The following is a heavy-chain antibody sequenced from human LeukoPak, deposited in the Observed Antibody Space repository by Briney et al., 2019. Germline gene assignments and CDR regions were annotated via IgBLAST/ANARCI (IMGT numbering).Heavy chain of an antibody. J-gene: IGHJ5*02. CDR1: GGSISSGGYY. V-gene: IGHV4-31*03. Sequence: PAQTLSLTCTVSGGSISSGGYYWSWLRQHPGTGLEWIGYIYYSGSTYYNPSLKSRVTISVDTSKNQFSLKLSSVTAADTAVYYCARADDYGRWFDPWGQGTLVTVSS. CDR3: ARADDYGRWFDP. D-gene: IGHD4-17*01. CDR2: IYYSGST.